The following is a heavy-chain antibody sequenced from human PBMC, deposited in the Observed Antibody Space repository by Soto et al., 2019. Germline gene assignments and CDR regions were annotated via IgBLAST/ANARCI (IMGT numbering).Heavy chain of an antibody. CDR2: ISFDGDKK. Sequence: GGSLRLSCAASGFTFTNYAFHWVRQAPGKGLEWLAVISFDGDKKYYADSVKGRFIISRDNFKSTLYLQMNSLRGEDAALYFCGREDDHNYRNFNYGVDVWGQGTTVTVSS. D-gene: IGHD1-1*01. V-gene: IGHV3-30-3*01. CDR3: GREDDHNYRNFNYGVDV. J-gene: IGHJ6*02. CDR1: GFTFTNYA.